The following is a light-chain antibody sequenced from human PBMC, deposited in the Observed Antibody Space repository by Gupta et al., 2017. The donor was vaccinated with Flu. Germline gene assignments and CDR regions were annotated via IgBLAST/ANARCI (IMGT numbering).Light chain of an antibody. CDR1: SSNIGSNF. J-gene: IGLJ3*02. CDR3: GAWDDSLRGRV. CDR2: RNN. Sequence: RVTISCSGSSSNIGSNFVCWYQHLPGTAPKLLIYRNNQRPSGVPDRFSGSWSGTSASLAISGLRSEDEADYYCGAWDDSLRGRVFGGGTKLTVL. V-gene: IGLV1-47*01.